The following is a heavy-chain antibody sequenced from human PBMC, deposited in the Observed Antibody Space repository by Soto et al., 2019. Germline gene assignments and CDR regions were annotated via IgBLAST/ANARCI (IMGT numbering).Heavy chain of an antibody. V-gene: IGHV4-31*03. CDR2: IYYSGST. Sequence: SETLSLTCTVSGGSISSGGYYWSWIRQHPGKGLEWIGYIYYSGSTYYNPSLKSRVTISVDTSKNQFSLKLSSVTAADTAVYYCARSRGAAQGVGAYYFDYWGQGTLVTVSS. CDR3: ARSRGAAQGVGAYYFDY. D-gene: IGHD6-6*01. CDR1: GGSISSGGYY. J-gene: IGHJ4*02.